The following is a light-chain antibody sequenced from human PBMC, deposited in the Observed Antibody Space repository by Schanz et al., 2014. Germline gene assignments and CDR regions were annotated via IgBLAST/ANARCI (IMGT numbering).Light chain of an antibody. CDR1: QGISNY. Sequence: DIQMTQSPSSLSASVGDRVTITCRASQGISNYLAWYQQKPGKVPKLLIYAASTLQSGVPSRFSGSGSGTDFTLTISSLQPEDVATYYCQQSYSTLPYTFGQGTKLEI. J-gene: IGKJ2*01. CDR3: QQSYSTLPYT. CDR2: AAS. V-gene: IGKV1-27*01.